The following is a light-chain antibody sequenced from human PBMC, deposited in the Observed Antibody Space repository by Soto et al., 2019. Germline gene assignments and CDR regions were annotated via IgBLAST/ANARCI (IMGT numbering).Light chain of an antibody. CDR1: QNINQW. J-gene: IGKJ4*01. V-gene: IGKV1-5*01. Sequence: DIQMTQSPSTLSASVGDRVTITCRASQNINQWLAWYQQRAGMAPNLLIYDAYKLKSGGPSRFSGSGSGTEFTLTISSLQPDDAASYYCQQYNSYGLTFGGGTKVEVK. CDR2: DAY. CDR3: QQYNSYGLT.